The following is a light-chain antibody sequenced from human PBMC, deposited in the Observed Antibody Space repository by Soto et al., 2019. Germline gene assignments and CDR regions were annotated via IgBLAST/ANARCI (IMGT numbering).Light chain of an antibody. CDR3: QQGYSTPYT. CDR1: QSISTY. V-gene: IGKV1-39*01. J-gene: IGKJ1*01. CDR2: VAS. Sequence: DIQMTQSPSSLSASVGDRVTITCRASQSISTYLNWYQQKPGKAPKFLIYVASSLQSGVPSRFSGSGSGTDFTLTISSLQPEDFATYYCQQGYSTPYTFGQGTKVDIK.